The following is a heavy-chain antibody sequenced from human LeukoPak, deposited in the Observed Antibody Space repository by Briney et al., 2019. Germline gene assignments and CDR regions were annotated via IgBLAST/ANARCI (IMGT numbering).Heavy chain of an antibody. J-gene: IGHJ4*02. D-gene: IGHD3-22*01. V-gene: IGHV4-34*01. Sequence: PSETLSLTCAVYGGSFSGYYWSWIRQPPGKGLEWIGEINHSGSTNYNLSLKSRVTISVDTSKNQFSLKLSSVTAADTAVYYCARALPKYYYDSSRTQNFDYWGQGTLVTVSS. CDR3: ARALPKYYYDSSRTQNFDY. CDR2: INHSGST. CDR1: GGSFSGYY.